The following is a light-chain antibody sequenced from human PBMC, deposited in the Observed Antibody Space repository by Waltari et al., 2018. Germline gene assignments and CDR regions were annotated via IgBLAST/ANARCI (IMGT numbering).Light chain of an antibody. CDR1: TPNLRRNT. CDR2: YTD. Sequence: QSTLTQPSSASGTPGPRVPIPCPGRTPNLRRNTVDWYQQLPRPAPKLLIYYTDQRPSGVSDRFSGSKSGTSASLAFSGLQSEDEAHYYCAAWDDSLNGYVFGSGTEVTVL. V-gene: IGLV1-44*01. CDR3: AAWDDSLNGYV. J-gene: IGLJ1*01.